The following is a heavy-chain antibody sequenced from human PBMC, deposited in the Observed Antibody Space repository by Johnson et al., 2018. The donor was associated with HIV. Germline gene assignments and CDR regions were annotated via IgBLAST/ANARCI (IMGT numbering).Heavy chain of an antibody. D-gene: IGHD5-24*01. CDR3: AKDIGRWLQLGAFDI. CDR2: ISDSGGNT. V-gene: IGHV3-23*04. CDR1: ASGSAFTFSAFA. J-gene: IGHJ3*02. Sequence: VQLVESGGGFVQPGGSLRLSCAASASGSAFTFSAFAMSWVRQAPGKGLECVSSISDSGGNTYYADSVKGRFTISRDNSKNTLYLQMNSLRTEDTALYYCAKDIGRWLQLGAFDIWGQGTMVTVSS.